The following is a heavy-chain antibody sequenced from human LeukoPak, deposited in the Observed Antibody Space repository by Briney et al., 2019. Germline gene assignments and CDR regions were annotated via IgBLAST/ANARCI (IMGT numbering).Heavy chain of an antibody. CDR3: ARDWRAGRYYDSSGYHYRGEY. D-gene: IGHD3-22*01. Sequence: ASVKVSCKASGYTFTSYDINWVRQAPGQGLEWMGRINPNSGGTNYAQKFQGRVTMTRDTSISTAYMELSRLRSDDTAVYYCARDWRAGRYYDSSGYHYRGEYWGQGTLVTVSS. J-gene: IGHJ4*02. CDR1: GYTFTSYD. V-gene: IGHV1-2*06. CDR2: INPNSGGT.